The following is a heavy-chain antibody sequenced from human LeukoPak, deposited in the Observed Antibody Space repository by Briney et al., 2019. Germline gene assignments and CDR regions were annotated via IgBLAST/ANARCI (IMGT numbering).Heavy chain of an antibody. CDR1: GYTFTSYY. Sequence: ASVKVSCKASGYTFTSYYMHWVRQAPGQGLEWMGWINPNSGGTNYAQKFQGRVTMTRDTSISTAYMELSRLRSDDTAVYYCARVISSSWYSYYYYYYMDVWGKGTTVTISS. D-gene: IGHD6-13*01. CDR2: INPNSGGT. V-gene: IGHV1-2*02. J-gene: IGHJ6*03. CDR3: ARVISSSWYSYYYYYYMDV.